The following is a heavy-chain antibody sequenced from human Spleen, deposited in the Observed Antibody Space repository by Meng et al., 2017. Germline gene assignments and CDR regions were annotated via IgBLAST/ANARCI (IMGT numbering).Heavy chain of an antibody. D-gene: IGHD1-14*01. CDR1: GFTFSSYA. V-gene: IGHV3-53*01. J-gene: IGHJ4*02. CDR3: ATNPFTPAPDY. CDR2: IYSGGST. Sequence: GGSLRLSCAASGFTFSSYAMHWVRQAPGKGLEWVSVIYSGGSTYYADSVKGRFTISRDNSKNTLFLQMNSLRAEDMAMYYCATNPFTPAPDYWGQGTLVTVSS.